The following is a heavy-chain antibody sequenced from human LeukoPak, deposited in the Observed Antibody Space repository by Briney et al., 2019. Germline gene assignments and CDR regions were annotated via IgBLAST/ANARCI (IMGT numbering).Heavy chain of an antibody. Sequence: TGGSLRLSCAASGFNFSNYWMSWVRQAPVKGLEWVANINQHGREKYYVDSVKGRFTISRDNAKNSLFLQMNSLRAEDTAVYYCAKGHYYDSSGLPFDYWGQGTLVTVSS. CDR3: AKGHYYDSSGLPFDY. CDR2: INQHGREK. J-gene: IGHJ4*02. D-gene: IGHD3-22*01. V-gene: IGHV3-7*01. CDR1: GFNFSNYW.